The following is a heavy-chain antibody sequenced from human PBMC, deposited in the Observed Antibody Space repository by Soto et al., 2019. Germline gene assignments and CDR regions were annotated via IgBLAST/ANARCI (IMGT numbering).Heavy chain of an antibody. V-gene: IGHV4-59*01. Sequence: QVQLQESGPGLVKPSETLSLTCTVSGGSISSYYWSWIRQPPGKGLEWIGYIYYSGTTNYNPSLKSRVTISVDTSKNQFSLKLSSVTAADTAVYYCARGHSGSYRTGEGYYYGMDFWGQGTTVTVSS. CDR1: GGSISSYY. CDR3: ARGHSGSYRTGEGYYYGMDF. D-gene: IGHD1-26*01. J-gene: IGHJ6*02. CDR2: IYYSGTT.